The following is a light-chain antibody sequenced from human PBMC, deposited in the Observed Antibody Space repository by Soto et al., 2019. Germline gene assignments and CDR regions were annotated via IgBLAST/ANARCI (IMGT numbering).Light chain of an antibody. CDR2: VVS. V-gene: IGLV2-14*01. CDR3: SSYTSSSTLV. J-gene: IGLJ2*01. CDR1: SSDVGGYNY. Sequence: QSALTQPASVSGSPGQSITISCTGTSSDVGGYNYVSWYQQHPGKAPKLMIYVVSNRPSGVSNRFSGSKSGNMASLTISGLQAEDEADYYCSSYTSSSTLVFGGGTKLTVL.